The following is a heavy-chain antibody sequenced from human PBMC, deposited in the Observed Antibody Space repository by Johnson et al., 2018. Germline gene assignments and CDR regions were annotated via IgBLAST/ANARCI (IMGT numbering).Heavy chain of an antibody. CDR1: GFTFSSYD. CDR3: AKRVAAV. V-gene: IGHV3-23*04. J-gene: IGHJ3*01. Sequence: EVQLVESGGGLVQPGGSLRLSCAASGFTFSSYDMSWVRQAPGKGLEWVASVSGTGGTTYYGDSVKGRFTVSRDNSKNTLYLQMDGLRAEDTATYYCAKRVAAVWGQGKMVSVSS. D-gene: IGHD2-15*01. CDR2: VSGTGGTT.